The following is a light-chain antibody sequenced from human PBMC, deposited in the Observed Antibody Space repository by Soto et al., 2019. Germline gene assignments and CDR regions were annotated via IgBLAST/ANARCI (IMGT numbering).Light chain of an antibody. CDR3: SSYTSRSTLFV. CDR1: MRDVGAYNL. J-gene: IGLJ1*01. V-gene: IGLV2-14*01. Sequence: QSVLTQPASVSGSPGQSITISCAGTMRDVGAYNLVSWYQQHPGRVPQLIVSEVSNRPSGVSLRFSGSKSGNTASLTISGLQAEDEADYYCSSYTSRSTLFVFGTGTKVTVL. CDR2: EVS.